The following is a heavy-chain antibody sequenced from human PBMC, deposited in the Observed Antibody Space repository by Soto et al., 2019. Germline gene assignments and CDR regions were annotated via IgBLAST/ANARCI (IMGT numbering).Heavy chain of an antibody. Sequence: QVPLVQSGAEVKKPGASVKVSCKASGYTFTSYGISWVRQAPGQGLEWMGWISAYNGNTNYAQKLQGRVTMTTDTSTSTGYMELRSLRSDDTAVYYCARTERAFGGVIVGVLRYWGQGTLVTVSS. J-gene: IGHJ4*02. D-gene: IGHD3-16*02. V-gene: IGHV1-18*01. CDR3: ARTERAFGGVIVGVLRY. CDR2: ISAYNGNT. CDR1: GYTFTSYG.